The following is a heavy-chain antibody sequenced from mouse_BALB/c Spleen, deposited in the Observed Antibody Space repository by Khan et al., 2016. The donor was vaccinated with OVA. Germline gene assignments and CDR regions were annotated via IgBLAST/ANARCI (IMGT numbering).Heavy chain of an antibody. V-gene: IGHV3-2*02. Sequence: EVQLQESGPGLVKPSQSLSLTCTVTGYSITSGYGWNWIRQFPGKKLEWMGNISNSGSTNYNPSLKSRISITRDTSKNQFFLQLNSVTTEETATYYCARTARIKYWGQGTTLTVSS. J-gene: IGHJ2*01. CDR2: ISNSGST. CDR3: ARTARIKY. D-gene: IGHD1-2*01. CDR1: GYSITSGYG.